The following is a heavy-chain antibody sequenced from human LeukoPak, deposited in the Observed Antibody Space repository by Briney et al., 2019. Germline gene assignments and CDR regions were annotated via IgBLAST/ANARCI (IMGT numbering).Heavy chain of an antibody. CDR3: ARADKYSRLDY. CDR1: GFTFSSYA. V-gene: IGHV3-53*01. D-gene: IGHD4-11*01. Sequence: GGSLRLSCAASGFTFSSYAMSWVRQAPGKGLEWVSVIYSGGSTYYADSVKGRFTISRDNSKNTLYLQMNSLRAEDTAVYYCARADKYSRLDYWGQGTLVTVSS. CDR2: IYSGGST. J-gene: IGHJ4*02.